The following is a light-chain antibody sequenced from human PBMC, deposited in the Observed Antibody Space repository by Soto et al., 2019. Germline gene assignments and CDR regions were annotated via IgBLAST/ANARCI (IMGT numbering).Light chain of an antibody. Sequence: EIVLRHSPCTLSLSPGEGATLSWMVSKSINSKSLVWYQRKFGQAPRLLIYNTSSRATGIPDRFSGSGSGTDFTLSISRLEPEDFAVSYCQHYGGSLIFGTGTKVDIK. J-gene: IGKJ3*01. CDR2: NTS. CDR1: KSINSKS. CDR3: QHYGGSLI. V-gene: IGKV3-20*01.